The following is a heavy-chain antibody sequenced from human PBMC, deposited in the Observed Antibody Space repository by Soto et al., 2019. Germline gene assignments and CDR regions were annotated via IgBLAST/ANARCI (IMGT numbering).Heavy chain of an antibody. CDR3: AREEVESSGYYNWFDP. CDR1: GGTFSSYA. Sequence: QVQLVQSGAEVKKLGSSVKVPCKASGGTFSSYAISWVRQAPGQGLEWMGGIIPIIGTTNYAQKFQGRVTITADESTSTAYMELSSLRSEDTAVYYCAREEVESSGYYNWFDPWGQGTLVTVSS. CDR2: IIPIIGTT. V-gene: IGHV1-69*01. J-gene: IGHJ5*02. D-gene: IGHD3-22*01.